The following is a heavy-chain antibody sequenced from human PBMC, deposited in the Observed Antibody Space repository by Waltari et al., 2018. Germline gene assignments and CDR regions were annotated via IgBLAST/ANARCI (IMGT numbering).Heavy chain of an antibody. Sequence: QVQLVESGGGVVQPGRSLRLSCAASGFTFSSYGMHWVRKAPGKGLEWVAVIWYDGSNKYYADSVKGRFTISRDNSKNTLYLQMNSLRAEDTAMYYCAKDKTDYDFWSGYSDVWGKGTTVTVSS. CDR2: IWYDGSNK. J-gene: IGHJ6*04. CDR1: GFTFSSYG. V-gene: IGHV3-30*18. D-gene: IGHD3-3*01. CDR3: AKDKTDYDFWSGYSDV.